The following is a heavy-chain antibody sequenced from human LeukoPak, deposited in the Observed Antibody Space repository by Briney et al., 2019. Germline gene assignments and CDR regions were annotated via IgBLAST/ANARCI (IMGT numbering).Heavy chain of an antibody. V-gene: IGHV3-11*01. J-gene: IGHJ4*02. Sequence: GGSLRLSCAASGSTFSDYYMSWIRQAPGKGLEWVSYISSSGSTIYYADSVKGRFTISRDNAKNSLYLQMNSLRAEDTAVYYCARHHYYGSGSYYLSVDFDYWGQGTLVTVSS. CDR2: ISSSGSTI. D-gene: IGHD3-10*01. CDR3: ARHHYYGSGSYYLSVDFDY. CDR1: GSTFSDYY.